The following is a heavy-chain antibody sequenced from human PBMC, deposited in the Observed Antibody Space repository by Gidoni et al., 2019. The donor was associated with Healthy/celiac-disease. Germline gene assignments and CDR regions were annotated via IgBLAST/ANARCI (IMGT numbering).Heavy chain of an antibody. D-gene: IGHD2-2*01. CDR1: GGTFSSYA. J-gene: IGHJ6*02. V-gene: IGHV1-69*04. CDR2: KIPILGIA. Sequence: QVQLVQSGAEVKKPGSSVKVSCKASGGTFSSYAISWVRQAPGQGLEWMGRKIPILGIAISAQKFQGRVTITADKSTSTAYMELSSLRSDDTAVYYCARGLHIVVVPAAKSTYYYYGMDVWGQGTTVTVSS. CDR3: ARGLHIVVVPAAKSTYYYYGMDV.